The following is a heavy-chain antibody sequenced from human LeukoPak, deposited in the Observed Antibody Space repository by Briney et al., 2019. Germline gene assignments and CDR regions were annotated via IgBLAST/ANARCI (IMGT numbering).Heavy chain of an antibody. CDR2: INHSGST. D-gene: IGHD1-1*01. V-gene: IGHV4-61*10. J-gene: IGHJ4*02. Sequence: PSETLSLTCTVSGGSIRTGGYYWSWMRQPAGKGLEWIGEINHSGSTNYNPSLKSRVTISVDTSKNQFSLKLSSVTAADTAVYYCARGNKLKFDYWGQGTLVTVSS. CDR1: GGSIRTGGYY. CDR3: ARGNKLKFDY.